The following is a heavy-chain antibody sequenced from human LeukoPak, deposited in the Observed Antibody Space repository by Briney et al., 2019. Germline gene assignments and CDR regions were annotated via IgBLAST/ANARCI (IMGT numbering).Heavy chain of an antibody. CDR1: GFSFSTYW. CDR2: IKYDASEK. Sequence: PGGSLRLSCAASGFSFSTYWMSWVRQAPGQGLGWVASIKYDASEKHYEDSVKGRFTISRDNAKNSLYLQMNSLRAEDTAVYYCARAQHYYYYMDVWGKGTTVTVSS. J-gene: IGHJ6*03. V-gene: IGHV3-7*01. CDR3: ARAQHYYYYMDV.